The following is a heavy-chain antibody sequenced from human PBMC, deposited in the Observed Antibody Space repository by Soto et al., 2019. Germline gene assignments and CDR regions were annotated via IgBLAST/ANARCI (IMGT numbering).Heavy chain of an antibody. CDR3: ARPGAGQLVFPDDYYYGMDV. Sequence: SETLSLTCTVSGGSISSSSYYWGWTRQPPGQGLEWIGSIYYSGSTYSNPSLKSRVTISVDTSKNQFSLKLSSVTAADTAVYYCARPGAGQLVFPDDYYYGMDVWGQGTTVT. D-gene: IGHD6-6*01. V-gene: IGHV4-39*01. J-gene: IGHJ6*02. CDR2: IYYSGST. CDR1: GGSISSSSYY.